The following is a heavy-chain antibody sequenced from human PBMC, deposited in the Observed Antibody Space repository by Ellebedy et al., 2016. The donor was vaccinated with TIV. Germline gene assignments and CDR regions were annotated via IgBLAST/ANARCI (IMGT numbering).Heavy chain of an antibody. CDR1: GFTFNSYA. J-gene: IGHJ4*02. CDR2: ISYDGNSK. V-gene: IGHV3-30-3*01. CDR3: ARDLDKSSGWYGGAAY. D-gene: IGHD6-19*01. Sequence: PGGSLRLSCAASGFTFNSYAMHWVRQAPGKGLEWVAVISYDGNSKYYADSVKGRLTISRDNSMTTLYLEMTSLRAEDTAVYYCARDLDKSSGWYGGAAYWGQGTLVTVAS.